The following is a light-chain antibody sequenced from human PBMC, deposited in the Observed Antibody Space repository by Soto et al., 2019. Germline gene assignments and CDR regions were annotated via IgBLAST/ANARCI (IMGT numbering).Light chain of an antibody. Sequence: QSVLTQPPSASGTPGQRVTISCSGGSANIGEKTVSWYQQLPGTAPTLLIYDDNQRPSGVPDRFSGSKSGTSVSLAISGLRSEDEATYYCATWDDSLDDPVVFGGGTKLTVL. J-gene: IGLJ2*01. CDR3: ATWDDSLDDPVV. CDR2: DDN. CDR1: SANIGEKT. V-gene: IGLV1-44*01.